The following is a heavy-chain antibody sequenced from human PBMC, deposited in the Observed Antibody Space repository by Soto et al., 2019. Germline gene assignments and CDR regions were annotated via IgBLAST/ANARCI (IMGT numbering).Heavy chain of an antibody. Sequence: SETLSLTCAVYGGSFSGYYWSWIRQPPGKGLEWIGEINHSGNTYSNPSLTSRLIISVDTSKNQFSLKLSSVTAADTAIYYCARGLASDKVDSWGQGTLVTVSS. CDR2: INHSGNT. CDR1: GGSFSGYY. CDR3: ARGLASDKVDS. V-gene: IGHV4-34*01. J-gene: IGHJ4*02. D-gene: IGHD3-10*01.